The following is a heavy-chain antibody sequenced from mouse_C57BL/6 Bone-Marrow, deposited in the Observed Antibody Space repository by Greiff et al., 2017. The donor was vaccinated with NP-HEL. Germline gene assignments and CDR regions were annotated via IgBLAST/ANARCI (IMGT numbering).Heavy chain of an antibody. CDR3: GTQEVYEGAMDY. V-gene: IGHV1-69*01. CDR1: GYTFTSYW. D-gene: IGHD2-3*01. Sequence: QVQLQQPGAELVMPGASVKLSCKASGYTFTSYWMHWVKQRPGQGLEWIGEIDPSDSYTNYNQKFKGKSTLTVDKSSNTAYMQLSSLTSEDSAVYYCGTQEVYEGAMDYWGQGTSVTVSS. J-gene: IGHJ4*01. CDR2: IDPSDSYT.